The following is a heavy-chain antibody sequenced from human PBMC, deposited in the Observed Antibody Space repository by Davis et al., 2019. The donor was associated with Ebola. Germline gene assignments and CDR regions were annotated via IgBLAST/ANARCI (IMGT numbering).Heavy chain of an antibody. CDR3: ARGLGTFGAWFDP. D-gene: IGHD3-16*01. J-gene: IGHJ5*02. CDR1: GGSISSSSYY. Sequence: SETLSLTCTVSGGSISSSSYYWSWIRQPPGKGLEWIGEIYHSGSTNYNPSLKSRVTISVDTSKNQFSLKLSSVTAADTAVYFCARGLGTFGAWFDPWGQGTLVTVSS. V-gene: IGHV4-39*07. CDR2: IYHSGST.